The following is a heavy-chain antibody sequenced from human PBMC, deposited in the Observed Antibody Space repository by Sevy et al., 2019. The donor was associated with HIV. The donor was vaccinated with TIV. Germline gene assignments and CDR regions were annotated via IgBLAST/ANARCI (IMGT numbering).Heavy chain of an antibody. Sequence: GGSLRLSCVASGFTFSSYGMHWVRQAPGKGLEWVAIIYFDGSNKKYADSVKGRFTISRDDSKDTLYLEMNNLGAEDTAVYYCAKARPLRGAINSPLDYWGQGTLVTVSS. D-gene: IGHD3-10*01. CDR2: IYFDGSNK. CDR3: AKARPLRGAINSPLDY. CDR1: GFTFSSYG. J-gene: IGHJ4*02. V-gene: IGHV3-33*06.